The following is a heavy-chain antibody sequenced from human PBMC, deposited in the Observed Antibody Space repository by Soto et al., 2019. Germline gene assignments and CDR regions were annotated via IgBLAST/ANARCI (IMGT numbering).Heavy chain of an antibody. CDR2: ISSRSSYT. V-gene: IGHV3-11*06. CDR3: AGVLNSRGCSGWYYTFAY. J-gene: IGHJ4*02. Sequence: QVQLVESGGGLVKPGGSLRLSCAASGFTFSDHYMSWIRQAPGRGLEWVSYISSRSSYTNYADSVEGRFTISRDNAKNSLDLQMDSLRAEDTAIYYCAGVLNSRGCSGWYYTFAYWGQGTLVTVSS. D-gene: IGHD6-19*01. CDR1: GFTFSDHY.